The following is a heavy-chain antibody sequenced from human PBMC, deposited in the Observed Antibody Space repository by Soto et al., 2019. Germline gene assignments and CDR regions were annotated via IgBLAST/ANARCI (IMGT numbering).Heavy chain of an antibody. Sequence: QLQLQESGPGLVKPSETLSLTCTVSGTSISSSDYYWGWIRQPPGKGLEWITSIYYTGMTYYNPSLKSRVTITVARPTNQLSLNLNSVTAADRAVYYSATGPSSSHGYRHFDYLCQGTLVTVSS. D-gene: IGHD6-13*01. J-gene: IGHJ4*02. CDR2: IYYTGMT. CDR3: ATGPSSSHGYRHFDY. V-gene: IGHV4-39*01. CDR1: GTSISSSDYY.